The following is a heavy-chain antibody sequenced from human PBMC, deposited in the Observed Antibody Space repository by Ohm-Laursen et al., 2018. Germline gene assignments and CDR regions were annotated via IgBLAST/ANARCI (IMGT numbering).Heavy chain of an antibody. CDR1: GYTFTSHY. V-gene: IGHV1-46*01. CDR2: INPSGGST. D-gene: IGHD1-26*01. J-gene: IGHJ4*02. Sequence: ASVKVSCKASGYTFTSHYIHWVRQAPGQGLEWMGIINPSGGSTKYAQKFQGRVTMTRDTSTSTVYMEMSSLRSEDTALYYCAKDMYSGTYTIDYWGQGTLVTVSS. CDR3: AKDMYSGTYTIDY.